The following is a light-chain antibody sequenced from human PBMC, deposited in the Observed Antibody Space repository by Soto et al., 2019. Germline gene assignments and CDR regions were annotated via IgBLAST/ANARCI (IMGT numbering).Light chain of an antibody. Sequence: QSVLTQPASVSGSPGQSITISCTGTSNDIGGYNYISWYQQHPGKAPKLMIFEVTNRPSGVSDRFSGSKSGNTASLTISGLQAEDEADYYCCSHTSSVTWVFGGGTKLTVL. CDR3: CSHTSSVTWV. CDR2: EVT. CDR1: SNDIGGYNY. J-gene: IGLJ3*02. V-gene: IGLV2-14*01.